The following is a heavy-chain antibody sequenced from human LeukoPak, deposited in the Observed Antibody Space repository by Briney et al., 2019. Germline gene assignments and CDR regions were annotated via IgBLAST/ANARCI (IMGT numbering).Heavy chain of an antibody. J-gene: IGHJ4*02. CDR2: INPNSGGT. V-gene: IGHV1-2*02. CDR3: ANLDSSGYYSFDY. CDR1: GYTFTGYY. D-gene: IGHD3-22*01. Sequence: GASVKVSCKASGYTFTGYYMHWVRQAPGQGLEWMGWINPNSGGTNYAQKFQGRVTMTRDTSISTAYMELSRLRSDDTAVYYCANLDSSGYYSFDYWGQGTLVTVS.